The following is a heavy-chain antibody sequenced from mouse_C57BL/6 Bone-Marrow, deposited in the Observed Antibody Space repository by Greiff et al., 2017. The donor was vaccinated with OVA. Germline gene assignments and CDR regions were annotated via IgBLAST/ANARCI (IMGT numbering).Heavy chain of an antibody. J-gene: IGHJ2*01. V-gene: IGHV1-82*01. Sequence: VQLQESGPELVKPGASVKISCKASGYAFSSSWMNWVKQRPGKGLEWIGRLYPGDGATNYNGKFKGKATLTADKSSSTAYMQLSSLTSEDSAVYFCLYYGNYDWGQGTTRTVSS. CDR1: GYAFSSSW. D-gene: IGHD2-1*01. CDR3: LYYGNYD. CDR2: LYPGDGAT.